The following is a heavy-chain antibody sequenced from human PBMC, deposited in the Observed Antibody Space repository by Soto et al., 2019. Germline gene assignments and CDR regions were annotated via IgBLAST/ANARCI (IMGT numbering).Heavy chain of an antibody. CDR3: ARGRGGAKRYYYGMDV. J-gene: IGHJ6*02. CDR1: GYTFTSYD. Sequence: ASVKVSCKASGYTFTSYDINWVRQATGQGLEWMGWMNPNRGNTGYAQKFQGRVTMTRNTSISTAYMELSSLRSEDTAVYYCARGRGGAKRYYYGMDVWGQGPTVTVSS. CDR2: MNPNRGNT. D-gene: IGHD3-10*01. V-gene: IGHV1-8*01.